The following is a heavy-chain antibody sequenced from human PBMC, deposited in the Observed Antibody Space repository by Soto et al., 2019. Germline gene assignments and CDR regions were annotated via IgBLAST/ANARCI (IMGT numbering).Heavy chain of an antibody. Sequence: GGSLRLSCAASGFTFSDYYMSWIRQAPGKGLEWVSYISSSSSYTNYADSVKGRFTISRDNAKNSLYLQMNSLRAEDTAVYYCARVKPFDFWSGYFRSLDVWRQGTTVPVSS. V-gene: IGHV3-11*06. J-gene: IGHJ6*02. D-gene: IGHD3-3*01. CDR1: GFTFSDYY. CDR2: ISSSSSYT. CDR3: ARVKPFDFWSGYFRSLDV.